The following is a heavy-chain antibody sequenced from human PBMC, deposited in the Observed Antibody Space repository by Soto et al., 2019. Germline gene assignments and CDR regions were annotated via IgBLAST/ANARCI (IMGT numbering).Heavy chain of an antibody. J-gene: IGHJ5*02. Sequence: EVQLLESGGGLVQPGGSLRLSCAASGFTFRSYDMNWVRQAPGKGLEWVSGISGSGGTTSYADSVKGRFTISRDNSKNTLSLQMNSLRVEDTAEYYGAKVVAAAGTGSWGQGTLVIVSS. V-gene: IGHV3-23*01. CDR3: AKVVAAAGTGS. CDR2: ISGSGGTT. D-gene: IGHD6-13*01. CDR1: GFTFRSYD.